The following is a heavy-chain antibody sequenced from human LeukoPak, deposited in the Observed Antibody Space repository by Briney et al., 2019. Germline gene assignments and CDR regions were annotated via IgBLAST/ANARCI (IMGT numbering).Heavy chain of an antibody. J-gene: IGHJ3*01. D-gene: IGHD5-18*01. CDR3: ARDTPGTAVGGIDV. Sequence: GASVKFSCKASGGTFSNEVFNWVRQAPGQGLEWMGRIIPILNNRDYAQKFQGRLTITADKSTSTAYMELSSLRSDDTAVYYCARDTPGTAVGGIDVWGQGTLVTVSS. CDR1: GGTFSNEV. CDR2: IIPILNNR. V-gene: IGHV1-69*04.